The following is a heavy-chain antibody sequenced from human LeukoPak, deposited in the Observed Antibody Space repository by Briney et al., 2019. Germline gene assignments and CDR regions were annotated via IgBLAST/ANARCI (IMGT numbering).Heavy chain of an antibody. CDR3: GKEGGGYNWKPDYYFDY. J-gene: IGHJ4*02. V-gene: IGHV4-4*07. Sequence: SETLSLTCTVSGGSISSYYWSWIRQPAGKGLEWIGRIYTSGSTNYNPSLKSRVTMSVDTSKNQFSLKLSSVTAADTAVYYCGKEGGGYNWKPDYYFDYWGQGTLVTVSS. CDR1: GGSISSYY. CDR2: IYTSGST. D-gene: IGHD1-20*01.